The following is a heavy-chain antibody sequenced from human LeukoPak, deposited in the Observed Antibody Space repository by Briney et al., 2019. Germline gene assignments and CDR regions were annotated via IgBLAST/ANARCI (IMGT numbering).Heavy chain of an antibody. CDR3: ARVPIYDSSPEGY. CDR2: MNPNSGNT. Sequence: ASVRVSCKASGYTFTSYDINWVRQATGQGLEWMGWMNPNSGNTGHAQKFQGRVTMTRNTSIGTAYMELSSLRSEDTAVYYCARVPIYDSSPEGYWGQGTLVTVSS. V-gene: IGHV1-8*01. J-gene: IGHJ4*02. CDR1: GYTFTSYD. D-gene: IGHD3-22*01.